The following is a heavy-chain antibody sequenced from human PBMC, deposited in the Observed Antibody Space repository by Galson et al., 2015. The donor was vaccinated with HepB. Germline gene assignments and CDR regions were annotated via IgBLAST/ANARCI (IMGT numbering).Heavy chain of an antibody. D-gene: IGHD3-16*01. CDR1: GFAFINYA. J-gene: IGHJ3*02. V-gene: IGHV3-33*08. Sequence: SLRLSCAASGFAFINYAMTWVRQAPGKELEWVAVIWYDGSNKYYADSVKDRFTISRDNSKNTLYLQMNSLRAEDTAVYYCARVTSDSQDAFDIWGQGTMVTVSS. CDR2: IWYDGSNK. CDR3: ARVTSDSQDAFDI.